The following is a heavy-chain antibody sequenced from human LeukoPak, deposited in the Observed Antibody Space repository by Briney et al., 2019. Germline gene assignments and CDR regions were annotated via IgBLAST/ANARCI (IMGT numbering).Heavy chain of an antibody. J-gene: IGHJ3*02. CDR2: IYSGGST. Sequence: GGSLRLSCAASGFTVSSNYMSWVRQAPGKGLEWVSVIYSGGSTYYADSVKGRFTISRDNSKNTLYLQMNSLRAEDTAVYYCARDGPGYSYGFYAFDIWGQGTMVTVSS. V-gene: IGHV3-53*01. D-gene: IGHD5-18*01. CDR1: GFTVSSNY. CDR3: ARDGPGYSYGFYAFDI.